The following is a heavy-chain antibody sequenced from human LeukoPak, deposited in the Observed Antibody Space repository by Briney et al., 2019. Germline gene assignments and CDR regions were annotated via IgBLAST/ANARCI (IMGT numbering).Heavy chain of an antibody. V-gene: IGHV1-69*06. CDR3: AQGRIAVADHAFDI. J-gene: IGHJ3*02. CDR2: IIPIFCTA. CDR1: GGTFSSYA. Sequence: ASVKVSCKASGGTFSSYAISWVRQAPGQGLEWMGRIIPIFCTANYAQKFQGRVTITADKSTSTAYMELSSLRSEDTAVYYCAQGRIAVADHAFDIWGQGTMVTVSS. D-gene: IGHD6-19*01.